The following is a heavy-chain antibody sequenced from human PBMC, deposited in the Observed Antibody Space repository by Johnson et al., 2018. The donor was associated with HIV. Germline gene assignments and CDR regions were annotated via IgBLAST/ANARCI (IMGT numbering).Heavy chain of an antibody. CDR1: GFTFSNFV. D-gene: IGHD6-13*01. J-gene: IGHJ3*02. CDR2: IRYDGSNK. V-gene: IGHV3-33*08. CDR3: ARVGQQSNAFDI. Sequence: QVQLVESGGGVVQPGRSLRLSCAASGFTFSNFVLHWVRQAPGKGLEWVAFIRYDGSNKYYADSVKGRFTISRDDSKNSLYLQMNSLKTEDTAVYYCARVGQQSNAFDIWGQGTMVTVSS.